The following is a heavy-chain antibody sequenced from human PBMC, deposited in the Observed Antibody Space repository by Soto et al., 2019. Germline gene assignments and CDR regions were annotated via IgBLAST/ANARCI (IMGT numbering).Heavy chain of an antibody. CDR2: ISADNGNT. V-gene: IGHV1-18*01. J-gene: IGHJ4*02. CDR1: GYTFTSYG. CDR3: ARFMTYYYDSSGYDASD. D-gene: IGHD3-22*01. Sequence: QVQLVQSGAEVKKPGASVKVSCKASGYTFTSYGISWVRQAPGQGLEWMGWISADNGNTNYAQKLQGRVTMTTDTSPSTAYMELRSLRSDATAVYYCARFMTYYYDSSGYDASDWGQGTLVTVSS.